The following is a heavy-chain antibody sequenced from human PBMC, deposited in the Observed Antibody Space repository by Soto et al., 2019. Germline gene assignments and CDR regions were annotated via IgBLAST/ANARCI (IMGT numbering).Heavy chain of an antibody. CDR2: FFTGGST. CDR3: VRERRGLGIGFDH. V-gene: IGHV3-53*01. J-gene: IGHJ4*02. CDR1: GFNVSDNY. Sequence: GGPLRLSCAAAGFNVSDNYMDWVRQAPGKGLEWVSSFFTGGSTDYADSVKGRFTISRDDSKNTVYLQTNSLRAEDTAVYFCVRERRGLGIGFDHWGQGTLVTVSS. D-gene: IGHD6-19*01.